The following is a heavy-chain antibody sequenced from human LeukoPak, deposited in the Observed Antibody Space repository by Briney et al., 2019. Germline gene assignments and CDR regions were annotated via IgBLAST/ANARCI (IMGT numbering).Heavy chain of an antibody. Sequence: ASVKVSCKASGYTFTSYYMHWVRQAPGQGLEWMGIINPGGGSTSYAQKFQGRVTMTRDTSTSTVYMELSSLRSEDTAVYYCARFVGSGWYGNWFDPWGQGTLVTVSS. CDR2: INPGGGST. D-gene: IGHD6-19*01. CDR3: ARFVGSGWYGNWFDP. CDR1: GYTFTSYY. J-gene: IGHJ5*02. V-gene: IGHV1-46*01.